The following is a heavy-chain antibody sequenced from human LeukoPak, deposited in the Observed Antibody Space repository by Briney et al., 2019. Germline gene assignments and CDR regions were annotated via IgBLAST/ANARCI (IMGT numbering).Heavy chain of an antibody. V-gene: IGHV3-21*01. CDR2: ISSSSSYI. D-gene: IGHD3-10*01. J-gene: IGHJ6*02. CDR1: GFTFSSYA. CDR3: ARRLWFGERYGMDV. Sequence: GGSLRLSCAASGFTFSSYAMSWVRQAPGKGLEWVSSISSSSSYIYYADSVKGRFTISRDNAKNSLYLQMNSLRAEDTAVYYCARRLWFGERYGMDVWGQGTTVTVSS.